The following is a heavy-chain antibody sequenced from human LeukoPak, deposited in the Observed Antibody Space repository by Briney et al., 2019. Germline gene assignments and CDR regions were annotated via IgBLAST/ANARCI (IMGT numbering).Heavy chain of an antibody. CDR1: GGSFSGYY. J-gene: IGHJ6*04. CDR3: ARGAHVLLWFGEPYGMDV. V-gene: IGHV4-34*01. D-gene: IGHD3-10*01. CDR2: INHSGSI. Sequence: PSETLSLTCAVYGGSFSGYYWSWIRQPPGKGLEWIGEINHSGSINYNPSLKSRVTISVDTSKNQFSLKLSSVTAADTAVYYCARGAHVLLWFGEPYGMDVWGKGTTVTVSS.